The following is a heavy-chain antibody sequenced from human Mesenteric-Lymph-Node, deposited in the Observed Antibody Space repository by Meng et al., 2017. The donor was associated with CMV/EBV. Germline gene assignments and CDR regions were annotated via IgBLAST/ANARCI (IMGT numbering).Heavy chain of an antibody. Sequence: SCKASGYTFTSYAFSWVRQAPGQRLEWLGWINFHNGDTKYAQKFQGWVTVTRDTSIRTVFLDLTTLKSDDTAVYYCATNHTATFDFWGQGTLVTVSS. V-gene: IGHV1-2*04. CDR1: GYTFTSYA. CDR2: INFHNGDT. CDR3: ATNHTATFDF. J-gene: IGHJ4*02. D-gene: IGHD2-21*02.